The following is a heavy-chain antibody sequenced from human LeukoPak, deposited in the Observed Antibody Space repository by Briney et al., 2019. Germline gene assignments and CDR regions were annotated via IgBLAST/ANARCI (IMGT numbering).Heavy chain of an antibody. CDR2: IDPSDSYT. CDR1: GYSFTSYW. J-gene: IGHJ4*02. Sequence: GESLKISCKGSGYSFTSYWIGWVRQMPGKGLEWMGRIDPSDSYTNYSPSFQGHVTISADKSISTAYLQWSSLKASDTAMYYCARHSSGWYDDTYYFDYWGQGTLVTVSS. D-gene: IGHD6-19*01. CDR3: ARHSSGWYDDTYYFDY. V-gene: IGHV5-10-1*01.